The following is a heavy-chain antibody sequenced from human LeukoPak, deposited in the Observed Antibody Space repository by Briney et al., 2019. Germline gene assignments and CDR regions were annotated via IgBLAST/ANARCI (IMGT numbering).Heavy chain of an antibody. CDR1: GYSYISYG. CDR2: ISPYNGNT. Sequence: ASVNVSCKASGYSYISYGLYWVRQAPGQGLEWMGWISPYNGNTNYAQNLQGRVTMTTDTSTSTAYMELRSLRSDDTAVYYCARVDNGGFTWSLYYFDYWGQGTLVTVSS. CDR3: ARVDNGGFTWSLYYFDY. V-gene: IGHV1-18*01. J-gene: IGHJ4*02. D-gene: IGHD1-14*01.